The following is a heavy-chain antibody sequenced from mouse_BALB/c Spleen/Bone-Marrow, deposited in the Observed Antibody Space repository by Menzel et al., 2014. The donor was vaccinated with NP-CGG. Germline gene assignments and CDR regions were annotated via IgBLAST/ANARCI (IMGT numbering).Heavy chain of an antibody. J-gene: IGHJ2*01. CDR2: IYPGNVNT. V-gene: IGHV1S56*01. Sequence: VKLVESGPELVKPGASVRISCKASNYTFTTYYIYWVKQRRGQGLEWIGWIYPGNVNTKYNEKFKAKATLTADKSSSTAYMQLSSLTSEDSAVYFCARSRYGSYYGYWGQGTPLTVSS. CDR3: ARSRYGSYYGY. CDR1: NYTFTTYY. D-gene: IGHD1-1*01.